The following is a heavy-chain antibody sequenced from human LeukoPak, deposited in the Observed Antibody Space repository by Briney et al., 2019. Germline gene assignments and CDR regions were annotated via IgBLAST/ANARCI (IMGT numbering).Heavy chain of an antibody. CDR1: GFTFSSYW. J-gene: IGHJ4*02. V-gene: IGHV3-23*01. CDR3: AKDSTDYGDFDS. Sequence: GGSLRLSCAASGFTFSSYWMSWVRQAPGQGLEWVAGISGSGGSTYYADSVKGHFTVSRDNSKNTLFLQMNSLRAEDTAVYYCAKDSTDYGDFDSWGQGTLVTVS. D-gene: IGHD4-17*01. CDR2: ISGSGGST.